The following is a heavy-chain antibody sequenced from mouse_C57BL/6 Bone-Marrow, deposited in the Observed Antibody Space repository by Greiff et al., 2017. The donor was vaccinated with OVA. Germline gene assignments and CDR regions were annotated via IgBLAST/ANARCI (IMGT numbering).Heavy chain of an antibody. Sequence: VQLQQSVAELVRPGASVKLSCTASGFTIKNSYMHWVKQRPEQGLEWIGRIDPANGNTNYAPKFQGKATITADTSSNTAYLQLSSLTSEDTAIYYCAGDYRGYFDYWGQGTTLTVSS. CDR1: GFTIKNSY. J-gene: IGHJ2*01. D-gene: IGHD1-1*02. V-gene: IGHV14-3*01. CDR2: IDPANGNT. CDR3: AGDYRGYFDY.